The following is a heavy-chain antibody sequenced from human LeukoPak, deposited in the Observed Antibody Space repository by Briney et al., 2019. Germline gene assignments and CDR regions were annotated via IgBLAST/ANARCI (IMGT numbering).Heavy chain of an antibody. CDR2: ISSSSSTI. Sequence: GGSLRLSCAASGFTFSSYSINWVRQAPGKGLEWVSYISSSSSTIYYADAVKGRFTISRDNAKNSLYLQMSSLRAEDTAVYYCARDLLSGSYYFDSWGQGTLVTVSS. CDR1: GFTFSSYS. CDR3: ARDLLSGSYYFDS. J-gene: IGHJ4*02. D-gene: IGHD1-26*01. V-gene: IGHV3-48*01.